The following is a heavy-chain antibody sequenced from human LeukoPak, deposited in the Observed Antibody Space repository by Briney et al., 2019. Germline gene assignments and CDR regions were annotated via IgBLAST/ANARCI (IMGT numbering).Heavy chain of an antibody. V-gene: IGHV4-34*01. Sequence: SETLSLTCAVYGGSFSGYYGGGSPHPPGRGWDGIGEINHSGSTNYNPSLKSRVTMSVDTSKNQFSLKLSSVTAADTAVYYCASGILYGDYLRYWGQGTLVTVSS. CDR2: INHSGST. J-gene: IGHJ4*02. CDR3: ASGILYGDYLRY. D-gene: IGHD4-17*01. CDR1: GGSFSGYY.